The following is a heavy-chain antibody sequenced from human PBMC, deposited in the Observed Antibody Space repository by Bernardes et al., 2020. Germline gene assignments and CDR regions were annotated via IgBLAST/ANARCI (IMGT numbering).Heavy chain of an antibody. CDR2: IGTAGDT. D-gene: IGHD2-15*01. J-gene: IGHJ6*02. Sequence: GGSLRLSCAASGFTFSSYDMHWVRQATGKGLEWVSAIGTAGDTYYPGSVKGRFTISRENAKNSLYLQMNSLRAGDTAVYYCARARRGDQLLHWLMDVWGQGTTVTVSS. V-gene: IGHV3-13*01. CDR3: ARARRGDQLLHWLMDV. CDR1: GFTFSSYD.